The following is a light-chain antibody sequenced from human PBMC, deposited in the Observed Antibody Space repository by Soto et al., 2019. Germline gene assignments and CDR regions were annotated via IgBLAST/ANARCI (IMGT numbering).Light chain of an antibody. V-gene: IGKV1-33*01. CDR2: DAS. CDR1: QDSRKY. CDR3: QHYDHTPYT. J-gene: IGKJ2*01. Sequence: DIQLTQSPSSLSATVGDRVTITCQASQDSRKYLNWYQQKPGKAPKLLIYDASNRETGVPSRFSRSGSGTDFSLSIDSLQPEDIATYYCQHYDHTPYTFGQGTTLEIK.